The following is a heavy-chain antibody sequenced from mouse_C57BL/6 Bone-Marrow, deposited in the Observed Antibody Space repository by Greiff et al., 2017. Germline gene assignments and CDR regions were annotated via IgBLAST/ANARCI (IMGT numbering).Heavy chain of an antibody. CDR3: TRSPGTAY. V-gene: IGHV1-59*01. J-gene: IGHJ2*01. CDR2: IDPSDSYT. CDR1: GYTFTSYW. D-gene: IGHD3-3*01. Sequence: QVQLQQPGAELVRPGTSVKLSCKASGYTFTSYWMHWVKQRPGQGLEWIGVIDPSDSYTNYNQKFKGKATLTVDTSSSPAYMQLSSLTSEDSAVYYCTRSPGTAYWGQGTTLTVSS.